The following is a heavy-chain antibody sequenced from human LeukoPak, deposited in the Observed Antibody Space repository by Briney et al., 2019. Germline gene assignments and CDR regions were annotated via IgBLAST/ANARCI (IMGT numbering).Heavy chain of an antibody. CDR1: GGSFSVYY. V-gene: IGHV4-34*01. D-gene: IGHD3-22*01. CDR2: INHSGST. J-gene: IGHJ4*02. CDR3: ARVKGRIYYDSSGYYYAY. Sequence: SSETLSLTCAVYGGSFSVYYWIWIRQPPEKGLEWIGEINHSGSTNYNPSLKSRVTIPVDTSKNQFSLNLSSVTAADTAVYYCARVKGRIYYDSSGYYYAYWGQGTLVTVSS.